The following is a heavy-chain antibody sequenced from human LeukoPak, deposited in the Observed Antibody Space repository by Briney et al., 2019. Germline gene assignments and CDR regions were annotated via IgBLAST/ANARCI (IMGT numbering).Heavy chain of an antibody. Sequence: PSETLSLTCAVYGGSFSGYYWSWIRQPPGKGLEWIGEINHSGSTNYNPSLKSRVTISVDTSKNQFSLKLTSVAAADTAVYYCAREDRVGATTGSDHWGQGTLVTVSS. CDR2: INHSGST. V-gene: IGHV4-34*01. CDR3: AREDRVGATTGSDH. CDR1: GGSFSGYY. J-gene: IGHJ4*02. D-gene: IGHD1-26*01.